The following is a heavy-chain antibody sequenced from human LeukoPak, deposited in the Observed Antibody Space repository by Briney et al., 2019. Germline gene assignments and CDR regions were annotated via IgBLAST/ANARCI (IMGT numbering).Heavy chain of an antibody. CDR3: ARRDTYYDFLD. CDR2: IYYSGST. D-gene: IGHD3-3*01. J-gene: IGHJ4*02. V-gene: IGHV4-39*01. Sequence: PSETLSLTCTVSGGSISSSSYYWGWIRQPPGKGLEWIGSIYYSGSTYYNPSLKSRVTISVDTSKNQFSLKLSSVTAADTAVYYCARRDTYYDFLDWGQGTLVTVSS. CDR1: GGSISSSSYY.